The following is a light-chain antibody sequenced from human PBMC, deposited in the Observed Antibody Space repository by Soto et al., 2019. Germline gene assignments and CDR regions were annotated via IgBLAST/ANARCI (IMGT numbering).Light chain of an antibody. CDR3: QQHKSYPVT. Sequence: DIQMTQSPSTLSASVGDRVTITCRASQNIDIWLSWYQQKPGKAPSLLIYDASNLKSGVPSRFSGSGSGTEFTLTISSLQPDDSGSYYCQQHKSYPVTFDGGTKVEIK. J-gene: IGKJ4*01. V-gene: IGKV1-5*01. CDR2: DAS. CDR1: QNIDIW.